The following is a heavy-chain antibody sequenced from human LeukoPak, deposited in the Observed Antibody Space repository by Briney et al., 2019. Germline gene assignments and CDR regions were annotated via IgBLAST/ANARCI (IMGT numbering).Heavy chain of an antibody. CDR3: ARQTIAAGGY. J-gene: IGHJ4*02. CDR2: IYYSGST. Sequence: SETLSLTCTVSGGSISSSSYYWGWIRQPPGKGLEWIGSIYYSGSTYYNPSLKSRATISVDTSKNQFSLKLSSVTAADTAVYYCARQTIAAGGYWGQGTLVTVSS. V-gene: IGHV4-39*01. D-gene: IGHD6-13*01. CDR1: GGSISSSSYY.